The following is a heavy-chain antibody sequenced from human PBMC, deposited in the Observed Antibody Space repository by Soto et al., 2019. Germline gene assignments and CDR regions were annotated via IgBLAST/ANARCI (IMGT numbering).Heavy chain of an antibody. CDR1: GFSFTNFA. D-gene: IGHD2-8*01. J-gene: IGHJ4*02. Sequence: VQLLESGGGLVQPGGSLRLACAASGFSFTNFAMSWVRQAPGKGLEWVSSLSPGGGSTYDADSVKGRFTISRDNAKRSVFLQMDSLRAEDTATYYCVREGCTDGVCYTHYWGQGSLLTVSS. CDR3: VREGCTDGVCYTHY. CDR2: LSPGGGST. V-gene: IGHV3-23*01.